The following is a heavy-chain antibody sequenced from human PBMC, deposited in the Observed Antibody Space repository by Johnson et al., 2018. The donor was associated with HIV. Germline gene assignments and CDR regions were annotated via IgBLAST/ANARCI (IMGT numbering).Heavy chain of an antibody. D-gene: IGHD3-22*01. CDR1: GFTFDDYA. CDR3: ARSVGYYDSSAYYYVDAFDI. V-gene: IGHV3-9*01. J-gene: IGHJ3*02. Sequence: EVQLVESGGGLIQPGRSLRLSCAASGFTFDDYAMHWVRQTPGKGPEWISGLSWNSNTIGYADSVKGRFTISRDNAKGYLYLQMNSLRAEDTALYYCARSVGYYDSSAYYYVDAFDIWGQGTMVTVSS. CDR2: LSWNSNTI.